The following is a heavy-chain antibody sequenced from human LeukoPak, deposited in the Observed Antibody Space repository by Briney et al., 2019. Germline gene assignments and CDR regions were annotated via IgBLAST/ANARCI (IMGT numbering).Heavy chain of an antibody. CDR2: IIPIFGTA. V-gene: IGHV1-69*01. Sequence: SVKVSCKASGGTFSSYAISWVRQAPGQGLEWMGGIIPIFGTANYAQKFQGRVTITADESTSTAYMELSSLRSEDAAVYYCARAHDYGDFFDYWGQGTLVTVSS. CDR1: GGTFSSYA. CDR3: ARAHDYGDFFDY. D-gene: IGHD4-17*01. J-gene: IGHJ4*02.